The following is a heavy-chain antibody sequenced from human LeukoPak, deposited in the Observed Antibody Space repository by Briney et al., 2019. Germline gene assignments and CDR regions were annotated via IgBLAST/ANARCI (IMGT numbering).Heavy chain of an antibody. Sequence: SSETLSLTCTVSGGSISSYYWRWIRQPAGKGLEWIGRIYTSGSTNYNPSLKSRVTMSVDTSKNQFSLKLSSVTAADTAVYYCARDGTSSSWSADYWGQGTLVTVSS. CDR1: GGSISSYY. J-gene: IGHJ4*02. CDR2: IYTSGST. D-gene: IGHD6-13*01. V-gene: IGHV4-4*07. CDR3: ARDGTSSSWSADY.